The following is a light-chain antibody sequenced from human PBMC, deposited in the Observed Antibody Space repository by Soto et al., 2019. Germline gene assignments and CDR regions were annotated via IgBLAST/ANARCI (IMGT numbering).Light chain of an antibody. V-gene: IGKV3-11*01. Sequence: EIVLTQSPATLSLSPGERATLSCRASQSVSSYLACYQQKPGQAPRLLIYDASNRATGIPARFSGSGSGTAFNLTISSLATEDFAVYYCQQRSNWPPLTFGGGTKVEIK. CDR3: QQRSNWPPLT. J-gene: IGKJ4*01. CDR2: DAS. CDR1: QSVSSY.